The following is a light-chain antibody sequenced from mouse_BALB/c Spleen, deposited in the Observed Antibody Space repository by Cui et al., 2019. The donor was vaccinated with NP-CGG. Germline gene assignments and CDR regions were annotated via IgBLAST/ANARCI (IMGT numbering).Light chain of an antibody. V-gene: IGLV1*01. J-gene: IGLJ1*01. CDR1: TGAVTTSNY. Sequence: QAILNQQSPRTTSPGEPVTLTCRSSTGAVTTSNYANWVQEKPDHLFTGLIGGTNNRAPGVPARFSGSLIGDKAALTITGTQTEDEAIYFCALWYSNHWVFGGGAKLTVL. CDR2: GTN. CDR3: ALWYSNHWV.